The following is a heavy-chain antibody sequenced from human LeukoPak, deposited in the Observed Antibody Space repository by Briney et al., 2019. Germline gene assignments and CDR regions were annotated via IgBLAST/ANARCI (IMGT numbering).Heavy chain of an antibody. J-gene: IGHJ4*02. V-gene: IGHV4-39*01. CDR1: GGSISSSSYY. CDR2: IYYSGST. D-gene: IGHD6-13*01. CDR3: ARLTTYSSSWYPPYYFDY. Sequence: PSETLSLTCTVSGGSISSSSYYWGWIRQPPGKGLEWIGSIYYSGSTYYNPSLKSRVTIAVDTYKNQFSLKLTSVTAADTAVYYCARLTTYSSSWYPPYYFDYWGQGTLVTVSS.